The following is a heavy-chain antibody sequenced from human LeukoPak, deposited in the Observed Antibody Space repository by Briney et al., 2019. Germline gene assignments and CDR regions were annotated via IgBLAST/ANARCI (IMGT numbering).Heavy chain of an antibody. Sequence: SETLSLTCTVSGGSISSYYWSWIRQPAGKGLEWIGSIYYSGSTYYNPSLKSRVTISVDTSKNQFSLKLSSVTAADTAVYYCARLPTEGSGSYHDYWGQGTLVTVSS. CDR3: ARLPTEGSGSYHDY. J-gene: IGHJ4*02. V-gene: IGHV4-59*05. D-gene: IGHD3-10*01. CDR1: GGSISSYY. CDR2: IYYSGST.